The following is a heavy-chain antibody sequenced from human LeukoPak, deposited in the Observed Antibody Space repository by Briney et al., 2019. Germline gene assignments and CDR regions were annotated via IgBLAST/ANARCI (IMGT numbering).Heavy chain of an antibody. D-gene: IGHD4-17*01. J-gene: IGHJ6*02. Sequence: ASVKVSCKASGYTFTSNYIHWVRQAPGQGLEWMGMIYPSGGSTSYAQKFQGRVTMTRDTSTSTVYMELSSLRSEDTAVYYCARPGDYGADGYYYYYGMDVWGQGTTVTVSS. CDR3: ARPGDYGADGYYYYYGMDV. V-gene: IGHV1-46*01. CDR1: GYTFTSNY. CDR2: IYPSGGST.